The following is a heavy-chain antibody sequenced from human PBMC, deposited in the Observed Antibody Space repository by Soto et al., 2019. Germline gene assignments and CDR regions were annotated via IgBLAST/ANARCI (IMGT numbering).Heavy chain of an antibody. D-gene: IGHD3-16*01. J-gene: IGHJ5*02. CDR2: LSDSGISI. CDR1: GFTFRSYG. V-gene: IGHV3-23*01. Sequence: PGGSLRLSCAGSGFTFRSYGLHWVRQSPGKGLEWVSGLSDSGISIYYADSVKDRLTISRDNSKNTLYLQIHTLRAEDTAVYYCAKTVVFDPWGQGTLVTVSS. CDR3: AKTVVFDP.